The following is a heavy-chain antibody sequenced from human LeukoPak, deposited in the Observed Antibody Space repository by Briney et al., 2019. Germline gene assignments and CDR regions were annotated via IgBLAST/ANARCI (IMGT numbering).Heavy chain of an antibody. V-gene: IGHV4-34*01. Sequence: GSLRLSCEASGFTFITYAMSWVRQSPGKGLEWIGEINHSGSTNYNPSLKSRVTISVDTSKNQFSLKLSSVTAADTAVYYCARGRASYDFWSGYLFDYWGQGTLVTVSS. CDR2: INHSGST. CDR3: ARGRASYDFWSGYLFDY. D-gene: IGHD3-3*01. J-gene: IGHJ4*02. CDR1: GFTFITYA.